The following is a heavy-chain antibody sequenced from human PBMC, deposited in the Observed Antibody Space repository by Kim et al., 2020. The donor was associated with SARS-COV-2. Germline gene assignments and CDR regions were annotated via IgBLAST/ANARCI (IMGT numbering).Heavy chain of an antibody. D-gene: IGHD3-10*01. CDR3: ASYASGGSGY. J-gene: IGHJ4*02. Sequence: GGSLRLSCAASGFSFSNYWMSWVRQAPGKGLEWVANIKYDGSDKNYVDSVKGRFTISRDNTKSSLYLQLNSLRAEDTGVYYCASYASGGSGYWGPGTLVTVSS. CDR2: IKYDGSDK. V-gene: IGHV3-7*01. CDR1: GFSFSNYW.